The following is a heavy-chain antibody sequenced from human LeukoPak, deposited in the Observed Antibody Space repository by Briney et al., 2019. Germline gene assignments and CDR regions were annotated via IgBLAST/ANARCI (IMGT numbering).Heavy chain of an antibody. CDR3: VRDKDGYNF. V-gene: IGHV3-74*01. CDR2: IDTDGKTT. J-gene: IGHJ4*02. D-gene: IGHD5-24*01. Sequence: RGSLRPSSAASGFTFNTYVMHWVRQAPGKGLVWVARIDTDGKTTTYAASVKGRFTISRDNAKNMLYVQMNSLRAEDTAVYYCVRDKDGYNFWGQGTLLSVSS. CDR1: GFTFNTYV.